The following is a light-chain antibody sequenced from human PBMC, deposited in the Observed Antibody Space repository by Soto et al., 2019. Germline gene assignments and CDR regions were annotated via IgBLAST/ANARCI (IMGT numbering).Light chain of an antibody. CDR2: ASS. V-gene: IGKV3D-15*01. CDR3: QQYDHWGLS. Sequence: VMTQSPANLSVSPGEGVTLFCRASQNVATNLAWYQLKPGQAPRLLIHASSTRAAGIPGTFSGSGSGTQFSLAISSVQSEDSAVYYCQQYDHWGLSFGGGTKVEI. J-gene: IGKJ4*01. CDR1: QNVATN.